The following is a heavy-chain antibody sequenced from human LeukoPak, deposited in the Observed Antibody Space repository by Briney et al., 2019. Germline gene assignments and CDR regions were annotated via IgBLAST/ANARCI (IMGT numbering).Heavy chain of an antibody. Sequence: GGALRLACAASGFTFSSYCMPWVRQAPGKGLEWVALISYDGSNKYYADSVKGRFTISRDNSKNTLYLQMGSLRAEDMAVYYCARDRYDAFDIWGQGTMVTVSS. CDR2: ISYDGSNK. J-gene: IGHJ3*02. D-gene: IGHD3-9*01. CDR3: ARDRYDAFDI. CDR1: GFTFSSYC. V-gene: IGHV3-30*03.